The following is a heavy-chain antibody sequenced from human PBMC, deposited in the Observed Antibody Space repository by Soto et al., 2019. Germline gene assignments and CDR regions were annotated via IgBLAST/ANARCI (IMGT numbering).Heavy chain of an antibody. CDR3: ARTVDTAMVNPYYYMDV. Sequence: SVKVSCKASGGTFSSYTISWVRQAPGQGLEWMGRIIPILGIANYAQKFQGRVTITADKSTSTAYMELSSLRSEDTAVYYCARTVDTAMVNPYYYMDVWGKGTTVTVSS. CDR1: GGTFSSYT. D-gene: IGHD5-18*01. CDR2: IIPILGIA. J-gene: IGHJ6*03. V-gene: IGHV1-69*02.